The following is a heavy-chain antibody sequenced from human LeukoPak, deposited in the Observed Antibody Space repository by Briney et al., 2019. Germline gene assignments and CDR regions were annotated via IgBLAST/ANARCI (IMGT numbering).Heavy chain of an antibody. CDR3: ARVDQGYCSSTSCYVFDY. CDR1: GYAFSNND. J-gene: IGHJ4*02. V-gene: IGHV1-8*01. CDR2: MNPNSGNT. Sequence: ASVKVSCKASGYAFSNNDINWVRQATGQGLEWMGWMNPNSGNTGYAQKFQGRVTMTRNTSTSTVYMELSSLRSEDTAVYYCARVDQGYCSSTSCYVFDYWGQGTLVTVSS. D-gene: IGHD2-2*01.